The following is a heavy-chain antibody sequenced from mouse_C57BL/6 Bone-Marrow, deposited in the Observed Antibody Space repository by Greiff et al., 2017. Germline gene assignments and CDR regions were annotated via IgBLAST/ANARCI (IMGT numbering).Heavy chain of an antibody. V-gene: IGHV1-64*01. D-gene: IGHD1-1*01. CDR2: FHPNSGGT. Sequence: VQLQQPGAELVKPGPSVNLSCKSSAYPFTTYCINWVKRRPGQGLGWIGMFHPNSGGTNYNERFKSKAPLTVDTSSSTAYMQLSRLTSAYYAVYYYARTRIYYYSSPYAMDYWGQGTTVTVSS. J-gene: IGHJ4*01. CDR3: ARTRIYYYSSPYAMDY. CDR1: AYPFTTYC.